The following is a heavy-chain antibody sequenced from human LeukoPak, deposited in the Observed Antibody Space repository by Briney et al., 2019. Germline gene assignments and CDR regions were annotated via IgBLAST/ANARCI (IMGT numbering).Heavy chain of an antibody. D-gene: IGHD2-15*01. J-gene: IGHJ4*02. CDR2: INRSGTTI. CDR1: GFTFILYE. Sequence: GGSLRLSCAASGFTFILYEMNWVRQAPGKGLEWLSYINRSGTTIYYADSVKGRFPISRDNAKNSLYLQMNSLRAEDTAVYYCAARPGYCSGGSCYSGPFDYWGQGTLVTVSS. CDR3: AARPGYCSGGSCYSGPFDY. V-gene: IGHV3-48*03.